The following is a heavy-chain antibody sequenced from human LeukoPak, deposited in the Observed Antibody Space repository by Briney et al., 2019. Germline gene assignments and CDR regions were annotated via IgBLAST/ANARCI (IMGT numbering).Heavy chain of an antibody. CDR3: ARERSSWFTGGSNWFDP. CDR2: IYYSGST. Sequence: SETLSLTCTVSGGSISSDGYYWSWIRQHPGKGLEWIGYIYYSGSTYYNPSLKSRVTISVDTSKNQFSLKLSSVTAADTAVYYCARERSSWFTGGSNWFDPWGQGTLVTVSS. J-gene: IGHJ5*02. CDR1: GGSISSDGYY. V-gene: IGHV4-31*03. D-gene: IGHD6-13*01.